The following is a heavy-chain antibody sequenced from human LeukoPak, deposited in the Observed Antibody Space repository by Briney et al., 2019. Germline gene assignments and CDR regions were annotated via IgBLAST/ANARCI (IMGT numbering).Heavy chain of an antibody. CDR1: GGSISSYY. D-gene: IGHD6-19*01. CDR3: ARQSDSSGWWNLSDAFDI. CDR2: IYYSGST. V-gene: IGHV4-59*08. J-gene: IGHJ3*02. Sequence: KSSETLSLTCTVSGGSISSYYWSWIRQPPGKGLEWIGYIYYSGSTNYNPSLKSRVTISVDTSKNQFSLKLSSVTAADTAVYYCARQSDSSGWWNLSDAFDIWGQGTMVTVSS.